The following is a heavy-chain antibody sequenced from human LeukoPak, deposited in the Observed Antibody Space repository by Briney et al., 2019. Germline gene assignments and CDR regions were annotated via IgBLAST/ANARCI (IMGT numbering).Heavy chain of an antibody. V-gene: IGHV1-46*01. Sequence: ASVKVSCKAFGYAFTSYFVHWVRQAPGQGLEWMGIINPSGGSTSYAQKFQGRVTMTRDTSTSTVYMELSSLRSEDTAVYYCARLEMVLDYWGQGTLVTVSS. CDR3: ARLEMVLDY. CDR2: INPSGGST. CDR1: GYAFTSYF. J-gene: IGHJ4*02. D-gene: IGHD5-24*01.